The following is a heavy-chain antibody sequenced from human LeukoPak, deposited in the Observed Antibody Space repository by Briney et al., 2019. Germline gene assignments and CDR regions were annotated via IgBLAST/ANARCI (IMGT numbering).Heavy chain of an antibody. J-gene: IGHJ3*02. Sequence: PSGTLSLTCAVSGGSISSSNWWSWVRQPPGKGLEWIGEIYHSGSTNYNPSLKSRVTISVDKSKNQFSLKLSSVTAADTAVYYCARAPDYYDSSGPNAFDIWGQGTMVTVSS. CDR3: ARAPDYYDSSGPNAFDI. V-gene: IGHV4-4*02. D-gene: IGHD3-22*01. CDR1: GGSISSSNW. CDR2: IYHSGST.